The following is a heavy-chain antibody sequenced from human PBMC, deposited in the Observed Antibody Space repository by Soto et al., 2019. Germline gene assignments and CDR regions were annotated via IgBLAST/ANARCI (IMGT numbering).Heavy chain of an antibody. CDR1: GFSVNDNY. V-gene: IGHV3-53*02. J-gene: IGHJ5*02. CDR3: PRDCCTGVHYGS. D-gene: IGHD2-8*02. CDR2: IFSNGSI. Sequence: EGRLVETGGGTTQPGGFLTLSCAASGFSVNDNYMSWVRQAPGKGLEWVAAIFSNGSIYYAGSVRGRFTISRDGFKNTPDFQLSSLRVDDTARYFCPRDCCTGVHYGSWGQGTLVTVSS.